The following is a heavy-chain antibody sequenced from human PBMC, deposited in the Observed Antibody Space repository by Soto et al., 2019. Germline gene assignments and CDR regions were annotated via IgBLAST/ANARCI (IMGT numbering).Heavy chain of an antibody. J-gene: IGHJ4*02. D-gene: IGHD3-10*01. CDR3: ARDRYYGSGTYNYCDY. CDR2: INAGYGNT. CDR1: GYTFTYYA. V-gene: IGHV1-3*01. Sequence: QVQLVQSGAEVKKPGASVKVSCKASGYTFTYYAIHWVRQAPGQRLEWMGWINAGYGNTKYSQNFQGRVTVTRDTSASTAYMELSSLRSEETAVYYCARDRYYGSGTYNYCDYSGQGTLVTVSS.